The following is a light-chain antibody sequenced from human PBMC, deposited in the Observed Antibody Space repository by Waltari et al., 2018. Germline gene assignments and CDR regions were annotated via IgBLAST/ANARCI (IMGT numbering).Light chain of an antibody. J-gene: IGKJ4*01. CDR2: DAS. V-gene: IGKV3-11*01. CDR1: QCVSSY. CDR3: QQRSDWLLT. Sequence: EIVLTQSPATLSWSRGETATLSCRASQCVSSYSAWYQQKSGQAPRLPIYDASNRATGIPARFSGGGSGTDFTLTISSLEPEDFAVYYCQQRSDWLLTFGGGTKVEIK.